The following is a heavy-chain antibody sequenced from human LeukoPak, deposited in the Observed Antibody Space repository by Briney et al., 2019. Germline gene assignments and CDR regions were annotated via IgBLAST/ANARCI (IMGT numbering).Heavy chain of an antibody. Sequence: GASVKVSCKASGDTFSNYAITWVRQAPGQGLEWMGIINPSGGSTSYAQKFQGRVTMTRDMSTSTVYMELSSLRSEDTAVYYCARALGYSSSSLSEYFQHWGQGTLVTVSS. V-gene: IGHV1-46*01. CDR3: ARALGYSSSSLSEYFQH. CDR2: INPSGGST. CDR1: GDTFSNYA. J-gene: IGHJ1*01. D-gene: IGHD6-6*01.